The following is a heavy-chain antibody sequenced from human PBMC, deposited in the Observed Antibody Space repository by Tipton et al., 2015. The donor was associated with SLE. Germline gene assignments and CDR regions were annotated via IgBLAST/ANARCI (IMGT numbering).Heavy chain of an antibody. D-gene: IGHD3-16*01. J-gene: IGHJ4*02. CDR1: GGSISSSSYY. V-gene: IGHV4-39*01. CDR2: IYYRGST. CDR3: ARHLGLGINYFDY. Sequence: TLSLTCTVSGGSISSSSYYWGWIRQPPGKGLEWIGSIYYRGSTYYNPSLKSRVTISVDTSKNQFSLKLSSVTAADTAVYYCARHLGLGINYFDYWGQGTLVTVSS.